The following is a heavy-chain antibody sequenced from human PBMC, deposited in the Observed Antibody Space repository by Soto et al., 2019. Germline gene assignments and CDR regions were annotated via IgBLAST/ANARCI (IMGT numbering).Heavy chain of an antibody. Sequence: GASVKVSCKASGYTFTSYGISWVRQAPGQGLEWMGWISAYNGNTNYAQKLQGRVTMTTDTSTSTAYMELRSLRSDDTAVYYCAREDDFWSGYYWFDPWGQRTLVTVSS. D-gene: IGHD3-3*01. CDR3: AREDDFWSGYYWFDP. V-gene: IGHV1-18*01. CDR2: ISAYNGNT. CDR1: GYTFTSYG. J-gene: IGHJ5*02.